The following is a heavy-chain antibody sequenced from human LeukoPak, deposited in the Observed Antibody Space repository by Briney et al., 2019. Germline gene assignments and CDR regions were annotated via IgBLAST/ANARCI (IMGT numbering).Heavy chain of an antibody. CDR1: GYTFTSYG. CDR3: ARDRLLWFGEPHFDY. D-gene: IGHD3-10*01. CDR2: ISAYNGNT. J-gene: IGHJ4*02. V-gene: IGHV1-18*01. Sequence: ALVKASCKASGYTFTSYGISWVRQAPGQGLEWMGWISAYNGNTNYAQKLQGRVTMTTDTSTSTAYMELRSLRSDDTAVYYCARDRLLWFGEPHFDYWGQGTLVTVSS.